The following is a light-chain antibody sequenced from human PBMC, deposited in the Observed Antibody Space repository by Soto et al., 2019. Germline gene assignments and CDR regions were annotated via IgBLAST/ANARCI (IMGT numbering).Light chain of an antibody. J-gene: IGKJ5*01. CDR1: QSVSSRR. Sequence: EIVVTMSPGTLSLSPGERATLSCRASQSVSSRRLAWYQQKPGQGPRFLIYGASTRPTGIPDRFSGSGSGTDFTLTISRLEPEDFAVYYCQPSCRPLPFAQGTRLEI. CDR2: GAS. V-gene: IGKV3-20*01. CDR3: QPSCRPLP.